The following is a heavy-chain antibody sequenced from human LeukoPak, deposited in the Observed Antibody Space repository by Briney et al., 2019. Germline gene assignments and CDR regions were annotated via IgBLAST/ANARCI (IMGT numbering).Heavy chain of an antibody. V-gene: IGHV3-23*01. CDR3: AKVAAQLLAFDI. Sequence: GGSLRLSCAASGFTFSSYAMSWVRQAPGKGLEWVSAISGSGGSTYYADSVKGRFTTSRDNSKNTLYLQTNSLRAEDTAVYYCAKVAAQLLAFDIWGQGTMVTVSS. D-gene: IGHD1-26*01. CDR1: GFTFSSYA. J-gene: IGHJ3*02. CDR2: ISGSGGST.